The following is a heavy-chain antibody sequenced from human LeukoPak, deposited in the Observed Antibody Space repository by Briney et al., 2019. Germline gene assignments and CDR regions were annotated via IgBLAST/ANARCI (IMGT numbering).Heavy chain of an antibody. J-gene: IGHJ4*02. Sequence: SETLSLTCTVSGGSISSYYWTWIRQPAGKGLEWIGRIYPTGSTNYNPSLKSRVTMSVDTSKNQFSLKLSSVTAADTAMYYCARAAEYSSGWYLFDYWGQGTLVTVSA. CDR2: IYPTGST. CDR1: GGSISSYY. V-gene: IGHV4-4*07. CDR3: ARAAEYSSGWYLFDY. D-gene: IGHD6-19*01.